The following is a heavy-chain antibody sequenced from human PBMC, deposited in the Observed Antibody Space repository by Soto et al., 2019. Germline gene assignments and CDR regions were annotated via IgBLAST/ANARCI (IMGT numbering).Heavy chain of an antibody. J-gene: IGHJ4*02. CDR2: INSGSTSV. Sequence: EVQLVKSGGGLVQPGGSLRLSCVASGFDFNRYSMNWVRQAPGKGLEWISYINSGSTSVFYADSVRGRFTISRDNAKNSLYLQMNSLRAEDTAVYYCTSSTSPDAYWGQGTLVTVSS. CDR3: TSSTSPDAY. D-gene: IGHD2-2*01. CDR1: GFDFNRYS. V-gene: IGHV3-48*04.